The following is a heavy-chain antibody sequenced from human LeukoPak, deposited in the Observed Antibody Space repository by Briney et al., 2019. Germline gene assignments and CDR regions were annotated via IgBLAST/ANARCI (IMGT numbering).Heavy chain of an antibody. Sequence: GGSLRLSCAASGFTFSYAMSWVRQAPGKGLEWVSALTNSGGSGGVTYYADSVKGRFIISRDNSKSTLYLQLSSLRAEDTAVYYCAKAMSTDHYDSRGFYRVDFDSWGQGTLVTVSS. CDR2: LTNSGGSGGVT. J-gene: IGHJ4*02. D-gene: IGHD3-22*01. V-gene: IGHV3-23*01. CDR3: AKAMSTDHYDSRGFYRVDFDS. CDR1: GFTFSYA.